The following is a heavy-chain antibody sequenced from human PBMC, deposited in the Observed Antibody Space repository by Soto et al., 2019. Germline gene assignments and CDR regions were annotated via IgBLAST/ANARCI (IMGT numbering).Heavy chain of an antibody. J-gene: IGHJ6*02. D-gene: IGHD3-9*01. CDR3: ARDGADYDILTGYYRYGMDV. V-gene: IGHV3-21*01. CDR2: ISSSSSYI. Sequence: VESGGGLVKPGGSLRLSCAASGFTFSSYTMNWVRQAPGKGLEWVSSISSSSSYIYYTDSVKGRFTISRDNAKNSLYLQMNSLGAEDTAVYYCARDGADYDILTGYYRYGMDVWGQGTTVTVSS. CDR1: GFTFSSYT.